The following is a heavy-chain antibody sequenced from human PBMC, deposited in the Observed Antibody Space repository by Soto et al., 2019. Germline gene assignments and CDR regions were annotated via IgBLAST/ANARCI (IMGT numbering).Heavy chain of an antibody. V-gene: IGHV5-51*01. J-gene: IGHJ6*02. CDR3: AVFQTQQRGSGMDV. Sequence: RGQSLKISCKVSGYRCINYWIGWVRQMPRKGLEWMGIIYSGDSDTRYSPSFQGQVTISADKSISPAYLQWNSLRASDTVMYYCAVFQTQQRGSGMDVWGQGTTVTVSS. CDR2: IYSGDSDT. CDR1: GYRCINYW. D-gene: IGHD3-10*01.